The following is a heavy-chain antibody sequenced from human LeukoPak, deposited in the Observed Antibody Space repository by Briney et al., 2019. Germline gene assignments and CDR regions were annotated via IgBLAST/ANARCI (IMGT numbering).Heavy chain of an antibody. V-gene: IGHV3-21*06. Sequence: GGSLRLSCAASGFTFSDYSINWVRLAPGKGLEWVSSISTSSTYTFYADSVKGRFTISRDNRKNILYLQMSSLTAEDTAVYYCARDGSGFYLYYYMDVWGKGTTVTVSS. CDR3: ARDGSGFYLYYYMDV. J-gene: IGHJ6*03. CDR2: ISTSSTYT. CDR1: GFTFSDYS. D-gene: IGHD6-25*01.